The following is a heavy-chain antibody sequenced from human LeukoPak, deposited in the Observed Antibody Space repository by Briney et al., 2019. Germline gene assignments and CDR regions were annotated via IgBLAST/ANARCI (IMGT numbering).Heavy chain of an antibody. CDR2: IRYDGSNK. V-gene: IGHV3-30*02. D-gene: IGHD3-10*01. Sequence: GGSLRLSCAASGFTFSSYGMHWVRQAPGKGLEWVAFIRYDGSNKYYADSVKGRFTISRDNSKNTLYLQVNSLRAEDTAVYYCAKGSPSVPYYYYYYMDVWGKGTTVTVSS. J-gene: IGHJ6*03. CDR1: GFTFSSYG. CDR3: AKGSPSVPYYYYYYMDV.